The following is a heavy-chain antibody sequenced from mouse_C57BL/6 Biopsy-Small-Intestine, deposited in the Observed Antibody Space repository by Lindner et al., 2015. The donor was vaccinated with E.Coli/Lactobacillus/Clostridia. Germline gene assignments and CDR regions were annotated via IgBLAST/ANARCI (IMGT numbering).Heavy chain of an antibody. Sequence: GTELVKPGTSVNLSCKASGYTFTNYWMHWMKQRPGQGLEWIGNINPTNGVTNYNDKFKTRATLTVDKSSTTAYMQLSSLTSEDSAVYYCATYGYDFDYWGQGTTLTVSS. CDR3: ATYGYDFDY. CDR2: INPTNGVT. J-gene: IGHJ2*01. CDR1: GYTFTNYW. V-gene: IGHV1-53*01. D-gene: IGHD2-2*01.